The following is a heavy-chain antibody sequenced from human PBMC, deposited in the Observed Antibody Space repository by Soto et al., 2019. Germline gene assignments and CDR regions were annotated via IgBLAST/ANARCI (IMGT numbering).Heavy chain of an antibody. V-gene: IGHV1-24*01. CDR2: FDPEDGET. D-gene: IGHD3-9*01. J-gene: IGHJ3*02. CDR3: ACIQYDILTGYYLDAFDI. CDR1: GYTLTELS. Sequence: ASVKVSCKVSGYTLTELSMHWVRQAPGKGLEWMGGFDPEDGETIYAQKFQGRVTMTEDTSTDTAYMELSSLRSEDTAVYYCACIQYDILTGYYLDAFDIWGQGTMVTVSS.